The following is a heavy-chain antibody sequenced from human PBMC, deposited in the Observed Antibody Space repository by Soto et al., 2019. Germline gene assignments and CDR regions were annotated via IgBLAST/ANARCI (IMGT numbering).Heavy chain of an antibody. D-gene: IGHD2-21*01. CDR1: GYTFNTFG. CDR3: ARVGGGVDDY. J-gene: IGHJ4*02. Sequence: ASVKVSCKTSGYTFNTFGISWVRQAPGQGLEWMGWISAYTGNTNYAQKLQGRVTMTTDTSTSTAYMELRSLRSDDTAVYYCARVGGGVDDYWGQGTLVTVSS. V-gene: IGHV1-18*01. CDR2: ISAYTGNT.